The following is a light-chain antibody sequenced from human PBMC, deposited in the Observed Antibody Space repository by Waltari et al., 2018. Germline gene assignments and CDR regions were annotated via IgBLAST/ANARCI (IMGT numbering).Light chain of an antibody. J-gene: IGLJ3*02. V-gene: IGLV2-14*03. CDR2: DVS. CDR3: SSYSTSATPV. CDR1: PSDIGTYNF. Sequence: QSALTQPASVSGSPGQSITISCAGTPSDIGTYNFVSWYQQLPGKAPKLIIYDVSNRPSGVFTRFSGSKSANTATLTISGLQTEDEADYYCSSYSTSATPVFGGGTRVTVL.